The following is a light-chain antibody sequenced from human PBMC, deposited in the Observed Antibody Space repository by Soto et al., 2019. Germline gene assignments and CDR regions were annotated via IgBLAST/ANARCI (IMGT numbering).Light chain of an antibody. V-gene: IGKV3-20*01. J-gene: IGKJ1*01. CDR1: QSVSSSY. CDR3: XQXXXSXWT. Sequence: EIVLTQSPGTLSLSPGERATLSCRASQSVSSSYLAWYQQKPGQAPRLLIYGTSSRATAIPDRFSGSGSGXXXXXTISILVPEXFAVYYXXQXXXSXWTFGXGTX. CDR2: GTS.